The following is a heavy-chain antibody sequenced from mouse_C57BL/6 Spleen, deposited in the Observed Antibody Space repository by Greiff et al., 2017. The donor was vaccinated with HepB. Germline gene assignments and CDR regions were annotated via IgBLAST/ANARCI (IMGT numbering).Heavy chain of an antibody. CDR1: GYTFTSYW. CDR2: INPSNGGT. Sequence: VQLQQPGTELVKPGASVKLSCKASGYTFTSYWMHWVKQRPGQGLEWIGNINPSNGGTNYNEKFKSKATLTVDKSSSTAYMQLSSLTSEDSAVYYCAGLDLLWLRRGSNFDYWGQGTTLTVSS. D-gene: IGHD2-2*01. CDR3: AGLDLLWLRRGSNFDY. J-gene: IGHJ2*01. V-gene: IGHV1-53*01.